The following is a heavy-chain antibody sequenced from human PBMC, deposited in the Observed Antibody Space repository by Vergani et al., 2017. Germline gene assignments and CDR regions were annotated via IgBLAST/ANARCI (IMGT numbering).Heavy chain of an antibody. CDR1: GDSILSRSYY. D-gene: IGHD3-10*01. Sequence: QMQLQESGPGLVKALETLSLTCTVSGDSILSRSYYWGWIRQPPGKGLEWIGSIYNSGNGDSSSSLKSRVTISADTSKNQFSLRLTSVTAADTAVYYCASGKYVSDSTSHFRGRYFDVWGRGTRVTVPS. V-gene: IGHV4-39*01. CDR2: IYNSGNG. CDR3: ASGKYVSDSTSHFRGRYFDV. J-gene: IGHJ2*01.